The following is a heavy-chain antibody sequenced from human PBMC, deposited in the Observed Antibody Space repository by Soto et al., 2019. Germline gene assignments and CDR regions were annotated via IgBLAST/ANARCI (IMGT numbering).Heavy chain of an antibody. J-gene: IGHJ6*02. CDR1: GGFFSGFY. D-gene: IGHD6-13*01. CDR3: ARHNDSSSWYQTTYYYYGMDV. Sequence: SGTLSLTCAVYGGFFSGFYWSWIRPPPWKGVEWNWEINHSGSTNYNPSLKSRVTISVDTSKNQFSLRLSSVTAADTAVYYCARHNDSSSWYQTTYYYYGMDVWGQGTTVTVSS. V-gene: IGHV4-34*01. CDR2: INHSGST.